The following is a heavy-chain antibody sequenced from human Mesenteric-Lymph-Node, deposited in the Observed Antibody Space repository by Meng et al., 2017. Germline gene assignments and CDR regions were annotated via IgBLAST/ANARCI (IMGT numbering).Heavy chain of an antibody. CDR3: ARDCGDVRGGFDF. V-gene: IGHV6-1*01. CDR1: GDSGSSNSGD. J-gene: IGHJ4*02. CDR2: TYYGSKWYN. Sequence: PLAPPGPGRVKLSQPPAIPCVISGDSGSSNSGDYNWIRQYPSGGVEGLRRTYYGSKWYNDYALSVKSRITINPDTYKNQFSLQLNSVTPEDTAIYYGARDCGDVRGGFDFWGQGTLVTVSS. D-gene: IGHD3-10*02.